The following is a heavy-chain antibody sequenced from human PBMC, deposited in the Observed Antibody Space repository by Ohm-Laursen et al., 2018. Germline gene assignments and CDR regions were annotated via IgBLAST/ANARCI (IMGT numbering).Heavy chain of an antibody. V-gene: IGHV1-8*01. D-gene: IGHD6-19*01. CDR2: MNPNSGNT. Sequence: GGSVKGFRQTFGYTFTRFEIKWGGPATGQRPEWMGRMNPNSGNTGYAQKFQGRVTITRNTSISTAYMELSSLRSEDTAVYYCARDQSLAVPPDYWGQGTLVTVSS. J-gene: IGHJ4*02. CDR1: GYTFTRFE. CDR3: ARDQSLAVPPDY.